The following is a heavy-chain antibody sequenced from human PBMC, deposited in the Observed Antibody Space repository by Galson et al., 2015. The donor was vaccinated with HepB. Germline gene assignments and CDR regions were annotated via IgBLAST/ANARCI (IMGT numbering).Heavy chain of an antibody. Sequence: SLRLSCAASGFIFSNYWMSWVRQAPGKGLEWVANIKQDGSEKYYVDSVKGRFTIYRDNVKKSLNLQMNSLRADDTAVYYCARLIVGAIDYWGQGILVTVSS. CDR3: ARLIVGAIDY. J-gene: IGHJ4*02. D-gene: IGHD1-26*01. CDR2: IKQDGSEK. CDR1: GFIFSNYW. V-gene: IGHV3-7*03.